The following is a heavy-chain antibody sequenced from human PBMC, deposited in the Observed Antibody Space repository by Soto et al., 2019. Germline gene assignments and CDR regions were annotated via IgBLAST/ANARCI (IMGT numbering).Heavy chain of an antibody. D-gene: IGHD3-22*01. CDR1: GGSINGSSYY. V-gene: IGHV4-39*01. J-gene: IGHJ4*02. CDR2: IYYSGST. CDR3: MLGSGWKDFDY. Sequence: SDTLSLTCTVSGGSINGSSYYWGWIRQPPGKGLEWIGNIYYSGSTYYNPSLKSRVTISVDTSKNQFSLKLSSVTAADTAVYYCMLGSGWKDFDYWGQGTLVTVS.